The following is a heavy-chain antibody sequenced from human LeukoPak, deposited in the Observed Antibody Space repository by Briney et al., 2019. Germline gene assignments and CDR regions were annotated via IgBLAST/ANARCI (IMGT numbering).Heavy chain of an antibody. J-gene: IGHJ4*02. D-gene: IGHD5-18*01. CDR2: ISSSSSSYI. Sequence: GGSLRLSCAASGFTFSSYGMHWVRQAPGKGLERVSSISSSSSSYIYYADSVKGRFTISRDNSKNTLYLQMNSLRTEDTAVYYCARDPDTAMVPFDYWGQGTLVTVSS. CDR3: ARDPDTAMVPFDY. CDR1: GFTFSSYG. V-gene: IGHV3-21*01.